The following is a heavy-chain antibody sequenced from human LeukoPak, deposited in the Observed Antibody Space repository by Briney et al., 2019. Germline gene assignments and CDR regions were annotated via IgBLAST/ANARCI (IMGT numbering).Heavy chain of an antibody. Sequence: PSETLSLTCSVSGGSIRSSRYYWGWIRRPPGKGLEWIGSISYSGSTYYNPSLKSRLTISVDTSKNQFSLKLSSVTAADTAVYYCARDLYSSRTNDAFVIWGQGTMVTVSS. D-gene: IGHD6-13*01. J-gene: IGHJ3*02. CDR1: GGSIRSSRYY. V-gene: IGHV4-39*07. CDR2: ISYSGST. CDR3: ARDLYSSRTNDAFVI.